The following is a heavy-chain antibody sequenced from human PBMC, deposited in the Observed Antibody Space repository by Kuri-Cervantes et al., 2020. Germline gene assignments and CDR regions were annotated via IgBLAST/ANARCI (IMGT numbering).Heavy chain of an antibody. CDR1: GGSFSGYY. V-gene: IGHV4-34*01. D-gene: IGHD2-2*01. CDR3: ARGPRNCRSTSCYLFDY. CDR2: INRSGRA. Sequence: ESLKISCAVYGGSFSGYYWSWIRQPPGKGLEWIGEINRSGRANYNPSLKSRVTISVDTSKNQFSVKLSSVTAADTAVYYCARGPRNCRSTSCYLFDYWGQGTPVTVSS. J-gene: IGHJ4*02.